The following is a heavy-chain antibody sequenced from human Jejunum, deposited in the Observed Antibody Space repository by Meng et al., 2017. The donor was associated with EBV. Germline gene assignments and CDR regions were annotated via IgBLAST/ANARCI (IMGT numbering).Heavy chain of an antibody. CDR1: GDSVSSNSAA. CDR3: ARGIAAAGKGGLFDY. D-gene: IGHD6-13*01. V-gene: IGHV6-1*01. CDR2: TYYRSKWYD. J-gene: IGHJ4*02. Sequence: QSQLQHSGPGLVKPPQPLSLTCAISGDSVSSNSAAWNWIRQSPSRGLEWLGRTYYRSKWYDHYAVSVKSRIIIHPDTSKNQFSLQLNSVTPEDSAVYYCARGIAAAGKGGLFDYWGQGTLVTVSS.